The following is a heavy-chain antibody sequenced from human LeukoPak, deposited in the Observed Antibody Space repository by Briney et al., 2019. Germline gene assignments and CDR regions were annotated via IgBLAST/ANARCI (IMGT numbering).Heavy chain of an antibody. Sequence: SETLSLTCTVSGGSIGSSSYYWGWLRQPPGKGLEWIGSIYYSGSTYYNPSLKSRVTISVDTSKNQFSLKLSSVTAADTAVYYCAGMAYYYGSGISYWGQGTLVTVSS. CDR2: IYYSGST. CDR3: AGMAYYYGSGISY. CDR1: GGSIGSSSYY. J-gene: IGHJ4*02. D-gene: IGHD3-10*01. V-gene: IGHV4-39*07.